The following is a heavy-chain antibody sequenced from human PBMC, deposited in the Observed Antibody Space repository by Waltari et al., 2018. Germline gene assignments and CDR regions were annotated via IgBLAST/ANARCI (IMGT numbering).Heavy chain of an antibody. V-gene: IGHV1-18*04. CDR2: ISAYNGNT. CDR1: GYTFTGYY. J-gene: IGHJ6*02. D-gene: IGHD3-16*02. CDR3: ARCWGDWGSYRYVLDYYYGMDV. Sequence: QVQLVQSGAEVKKPGASVKVSCKASGYTFTGYYMHWVRQAPGQGLEWMGWISAYNGNTNYAQKLQGRVTMTTDTSTSTAYMELRSLRSDDTAVYYCARCWGDWGSYRYVLDYYYGMDVWGQGTTVTVSS.